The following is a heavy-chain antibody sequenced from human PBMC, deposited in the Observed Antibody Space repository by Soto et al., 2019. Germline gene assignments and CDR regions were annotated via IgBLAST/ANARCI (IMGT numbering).Heavy chain of an antibody. CDR3: ARDQRDSSGWYGRDY. CDR1: GFTFSSYS. V-gene: IGHV3-48*01. CDR2: ISSSSSTI. Sequence: EVQLVESGGGLVQPGGSLRLSCAASGFTFSSYSMNWVRQAPGKGREWVSYISSSSSTIYYADSVKGRFTISRDNAKNSLYLQMNSLRAEDTAVYYCARDQRDSSGWYGRDYWGQGTLVTVSS. J-gene: IGHJ4*02. D-gene: IGHD6-19*01.